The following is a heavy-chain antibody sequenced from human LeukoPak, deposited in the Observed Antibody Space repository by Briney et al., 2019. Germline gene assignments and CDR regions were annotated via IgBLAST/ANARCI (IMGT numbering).Heavy chain of an antibody. J-gene: IGHJ4*02. D-gene: IGHD3-3*01. V-gene: IGHV3-7*03. CDR1: AFTFSDHW. Sequence: GGSLRLSCTASAFTFSDHWMHWVRQAPGKGLEWVAIISHDGSEKSYVDSVKGRFTISRDNAKNSLYLQMNSLRAEDTAVYSCARDHWRRLDYWGQGTLVTVSS. CDR3: ARDHWRRLDY. CDR2: ISHDGSEK.